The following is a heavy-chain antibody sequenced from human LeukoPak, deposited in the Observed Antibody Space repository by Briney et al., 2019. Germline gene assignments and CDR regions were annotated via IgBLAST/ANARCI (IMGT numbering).Heavy chain of an antibody. CDR3: ARVGFCAYRGGPL. CDR1: GGSISSSSYY. V-gene: IGHV4-39*07. D-gene: IGHD2-21*01. Sequence: SETLSLTCTVSGGSISSSSYYWGWIRQPPGKGLEWIGSIYYSGSTYYNPSLKSRVTISVDTSKNQFSLKLSSVTAADTAVYYCARVGFCAYRGGPLWGQGTLVTVSS. CDR2: IYYSGST. J-gene: IGHJ4*02.